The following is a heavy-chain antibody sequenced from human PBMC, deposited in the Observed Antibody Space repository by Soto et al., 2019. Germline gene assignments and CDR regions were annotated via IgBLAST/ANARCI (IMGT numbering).Heavy chain of an antibody. J-gene: IGHJ5*02. CDR2: IIPIFGTA. D-gene: IGHD3-10*01. CDR3: ARLGAYGSGKIWFDP. Sequence: QVQLVQSGAEVKKPGSSVKVSCKASGGTFSSYAISWVRQAPGQALEWMGGIIPIFGTAHYAQKFQGRVTITADESTSTAYMELSSLRSEDTAVYYCARLGAYGSGKIWFDPWGQGTLVTVSS. V-gene: IGHV1-69*01. CDR1: GGTFSSYA.